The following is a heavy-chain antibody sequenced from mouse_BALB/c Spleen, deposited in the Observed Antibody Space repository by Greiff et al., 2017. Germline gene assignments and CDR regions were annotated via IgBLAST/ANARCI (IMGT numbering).Heavy chain of an antibody. V-gene: IGHV2-6-2*01. Sequence: LVAPSQSLSITCTVSGFSLTSYGVHWVRQPPGKGLEWLVVIWSDGSTTYNSALKSRLSISKDNSKSQVFLKMNSLQTDDTAMYYCARQIYYGNYEGYAMDYWGQGTSVTVSS. D-gene: IGHD2-1*01. J-gene: IGHJ4*01. CDR2: IWSDGST. CDR3: ARQIYYGNYEGYAMDY. CDR1: GFSLTSYG.